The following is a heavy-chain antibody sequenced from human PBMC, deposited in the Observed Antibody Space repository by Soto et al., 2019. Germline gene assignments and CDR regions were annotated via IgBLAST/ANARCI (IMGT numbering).Heavy chain of an antibody. CDR2: IIPIFGTA. Sequence: QVQLVQSGAEVKKPGSSVKVSCKASGGTFSSYAISWVRQAPGQGLEWMGGIIPIFGTANYAQKFQGRVTSTAKESTNTAYRGLSSVRSEDTAGYYCARGGGGRITIRPQDYYCYGMDVWGQGTTVTVSS. CDR3: ARGGGGRITIRPQDYYCYGMDV. D-gene: IGHD3-10*01. J-gene: IGHJ6*02. V-gene: IGHV1-69*01. CDR1: GGTFSSYA.